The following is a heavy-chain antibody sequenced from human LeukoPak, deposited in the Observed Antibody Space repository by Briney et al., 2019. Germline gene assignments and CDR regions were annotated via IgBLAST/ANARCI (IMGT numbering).Heavy chain of an antibody. Sequence: PSETLSLTCAVYGGSFSGYYWSWIRQPPGKGLEWIGEINHSGSTNYNPSLKSRVTISVDTSKNQFSLKLSSVTAADTAVYYCARSSFTGRFDPWGQGTLVTVSS. D-gene: IGHD6-19*01. CDR2: INHSGST. V-gene: IGHV4-34*01. CDR3: ARSSFTGRFDP. J-gene: IGHJ5*02. CDR1: GGSFSGYY.